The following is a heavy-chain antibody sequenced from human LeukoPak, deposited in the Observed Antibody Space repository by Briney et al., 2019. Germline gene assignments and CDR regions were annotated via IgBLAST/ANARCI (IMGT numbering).Heavy chain of an antibody. CDR2: INSDGSST. CDR3: AREPPDYYYYGMDV. CDR1: GFTFSSYW. J-gene: IGHJ6*02. Sequence: PGGSLRLSCAASGFTFSSYWMHWVRQAPGKGLVWVSRINSDGSSTSYADSVKGRFTISRDNSKNTLYLQMNSLRAEDTAVYYCAREPPDYYYYGMDVWGQGTTVTVSS. V-gene: IGHV3-74*01.